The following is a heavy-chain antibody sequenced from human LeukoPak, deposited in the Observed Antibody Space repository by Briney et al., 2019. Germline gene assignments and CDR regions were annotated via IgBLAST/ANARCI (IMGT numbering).Heavy chain of an antibody. V-gene: IGHV3-23*01. J-gene: IGHJ4*02. CDR3: AKAQAGGYNYGPFDY. Sequence: GGSLRLSCAASGFTFRLYGMSWVRQTPGEGLQWVSSINGGGAITLYADSVKGRFTISRDNSKNRLYLQMNSLRAEDTALYYCAKAQAGGYNYGPFDYWGQGTLVTVSS. CDR2: INGGGAIT. D-gene: IGHD5-18*01. CDR1: GFTFRLYG.